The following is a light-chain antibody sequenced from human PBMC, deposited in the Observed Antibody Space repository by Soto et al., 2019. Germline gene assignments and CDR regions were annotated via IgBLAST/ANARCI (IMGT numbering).Light chain of an antibody. CDR1: SSDVGAYNY. V-gene: IGLV2-11*01. J-gene: IGLJ3*02. CDR3: CSYEGSYTLV. Sequence: QSALTQPRSVSGSPGQSVTISCTGTSSDVGAYNYVSWYQQHPGKVPKLMIYDVSRRPSGVPDRFSGSKSGNTASLTISGLQAADEADYYCCSYEGSYTLVFGGGTKLTVL. CDR2: DVS.